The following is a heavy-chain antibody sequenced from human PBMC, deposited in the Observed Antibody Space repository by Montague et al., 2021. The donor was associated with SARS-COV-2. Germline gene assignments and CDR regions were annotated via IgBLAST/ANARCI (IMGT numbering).Heavy chain of an antibody. V-gene: IGHV4-39*01. D-gene: IGHD3-9*01. J-gene: IGHJ5*02. Sequence: SETLSLTCTVSGGSISSSSYYWGWIRQPPGKGLEWIGSIYYSGSTYYNPSLKGRVTISVDTSKNQFSLKLSPVTAADTAVYYCARRSYDILTGYSIPNWFDPWGQGTLVTVSS. CDR3: ARRSYDILTGYSIPNWFDP. CDR1: GGSISSSSYY. CDR2: IYYSGST.